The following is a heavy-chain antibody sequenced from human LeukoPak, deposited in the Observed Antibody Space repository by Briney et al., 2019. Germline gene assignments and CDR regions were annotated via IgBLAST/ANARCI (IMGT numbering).Heavy chain of an antibody. Sequence: GGSLRLSCAASGFTFSSYAMSWVRQAPGKGLEWVSAISGSGGSTYYADSVKGRFTISRDNSKNTMYLQMNSLRAEDTAVYYGAVFLLWCGKLLRVDAFDIWGQGTMVTVSS. D-gene: IGHD3-10*01. J-gene: IGHJ3*02. CDR2: ISGSGGST. V-gene: IGHV3-23*01. CDR1: GFTFSSYA. CDR3: AVFLLWCGKLLRVDAFDI.